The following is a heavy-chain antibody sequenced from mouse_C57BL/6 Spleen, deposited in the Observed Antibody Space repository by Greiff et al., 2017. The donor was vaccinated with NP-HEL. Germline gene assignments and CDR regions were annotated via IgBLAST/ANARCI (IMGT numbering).Heavy chain of an antibody. D-gene: IGHD2-1*01. CDR2: ISDGGSYT. J-gene: IGHJ1*03. Sequence: DVKLVESGGGLVKPGGSLKLSCAASGFTFSSYAMSWVRQTPEKRLEWVATISDGGSYTYYPDNVKGRFTISRDNAKNNLYLQMSHLKSEDTAMYYCARAPYGNYVYFDVWGTGTTVTVSS. V-gene: IGHV5-4*03. CDR1: GFTFSSYA. CDR3: ARAPYGNYVYFDV.